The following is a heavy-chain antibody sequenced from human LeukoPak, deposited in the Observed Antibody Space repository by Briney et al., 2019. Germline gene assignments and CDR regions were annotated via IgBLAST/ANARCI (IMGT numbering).Heavy chain of an antibody. Sequence: QASETLSLTCAVSGYSISSGYFWGWVRQAPGKGLEWVSVIYSGGSTYYADSVKGRFTISRDNSKNTLYLQMNSLRAEDTAVYYCATPGDYYDSSGYYLDYWGQGTLVTVSS. CDR2: IYSGGST. D-gene: IGHD3-22*01. CDR1: GYSISSGY. V-gene: IGHV3-66*02. CDR3: ATPGDYYDSSGYYLDY. J-gene: IGHJ4*02.